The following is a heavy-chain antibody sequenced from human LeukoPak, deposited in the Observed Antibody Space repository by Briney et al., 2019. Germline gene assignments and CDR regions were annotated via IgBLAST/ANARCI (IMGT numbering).Heavy chain of an antibody. CDR1: GFTFSSYS. CDR3: ARSPGSVADYYYYYYMDV. CDR2: ISSSSYI. V-gene: IGHV3-21*01. J-gene: IGHJ6*03. Sequence: KTGGSLRLSCAASGFTFSSYSMNWVRQAPGKGLEWVSSISSSSYIYYADSVKGRFTISRDNAKNSLYLQMNSLRAEDTAVYYCARSPGSVADYYYYYYMDVWGKGTTVTVSS. D-gene: IGHD4-23*01.